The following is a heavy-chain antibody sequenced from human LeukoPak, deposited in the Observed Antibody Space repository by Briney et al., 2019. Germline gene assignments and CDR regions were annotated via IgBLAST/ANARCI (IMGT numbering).Heavy chain of an antibody. Sequence: PGGSLRLSCAASGFIFSDYYMSWIRQAPGKGLEWLSFISSGGSTIYYADSVKGRFTISRDNAQNSLYLQMNSLRAEDTAVYYCARDYLGLTQGNFDYWGQGTLVTVSS. CDR2: ISSGGSTI. CDR3: ARDYLGLTQGNFDY. CDR1: GFIFSDYY. V-gene: IGHV3-11*04. D-gene: IGHD3/OR15-3a*01. J-gene: IGHJ4*02.